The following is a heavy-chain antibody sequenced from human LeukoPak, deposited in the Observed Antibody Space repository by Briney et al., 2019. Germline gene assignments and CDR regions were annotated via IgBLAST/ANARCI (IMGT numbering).Heavy chain of an antibody. CDR1: GGSISSYY. V-gene: IGHV4-59*01. CDR2: IYYSGST. Sequence: SETLSLTCTVSGGSISSYYWGWIRQPPGKGLEWIGYIYYSGSTNYNPSLKSRVTISVDTSKNQFSLKLSSVTAADTAVYYCARYSGSPPSSFDYWGQGTLVTVSS. CDR3: ARYSGSPPSSFDY. J-gene: IGHJ4*02. D-gene: IGHD3-10*01.